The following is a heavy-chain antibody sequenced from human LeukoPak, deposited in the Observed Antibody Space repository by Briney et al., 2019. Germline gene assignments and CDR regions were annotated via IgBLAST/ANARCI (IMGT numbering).Heavy chain of an antibody. CDR3: ARVPSYSGQDHGGDY. V-gene: IGHV1-2*02. D-gene: IGHD5-12*01. J-gene: IGHJ4*02. CDR1: GYTFTGYY. CDR2: LNTHSGGT. Sequence: AASVKVSCKASGYTFTGYYMHWVRQAPGQGLEWMGWLNTHSGGTNYAQNFQGRVTMTRDTSISTAYLELSRLTSDDTAMYYCARVPSYSGQDHGGDYWGQGTLVTVSS.